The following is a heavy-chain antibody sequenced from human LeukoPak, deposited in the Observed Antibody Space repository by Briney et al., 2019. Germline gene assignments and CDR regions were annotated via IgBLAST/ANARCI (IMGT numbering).Heavy chain of an antibody. D-gene: IGHD1-26*01. CDR2: INHSGST. Sequence: PSETLSLTCAVYGGSFSGYYWSWIRQPPGKGLEWIGEINHSGSTNYNPSLKSRVTISVDTSKNQFSLKLSSVTAADTDVYYCARRGSGSFTNWGQGTLVTVSS. CDR3: ARRGSGSFTN. J-gene: IGHJ4*02. V-gene: IGHV4-34*01. CDR1: GGSFSGYY.